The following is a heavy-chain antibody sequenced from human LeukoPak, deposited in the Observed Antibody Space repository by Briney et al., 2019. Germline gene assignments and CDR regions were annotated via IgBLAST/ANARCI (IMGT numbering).Heavy chain of an antibody. D-gene: IGHD6-19*01. CDR3: AKVRVSGWYGRGLDY. CDR1: GFTFSSYA. Sequence: GGSLRLSCAASGFTFSSYAMSWVRQAPGKGLEWVSAISGSGGSTYYADSVKGRFTISRDNSKNTLYLQMNSLRAEDTAVYYCAKVRVSGWYGRGLDYWGQGTLVTVSS. CDR2: ISGSGGST. V-gene: IGHV3-23*01. J-gene: IGHJ4*02.